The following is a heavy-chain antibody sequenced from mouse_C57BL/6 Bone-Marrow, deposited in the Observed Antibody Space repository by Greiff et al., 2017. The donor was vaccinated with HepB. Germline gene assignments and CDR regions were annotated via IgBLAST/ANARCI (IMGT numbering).Heavy chain of an antibody. CDR1: GYTFTGYW. V-gene: IGHV1-9*01. CDR3: ARGGDYDGSSRGYFDY. CDR2: ILPGSGST. J-gene: IGHJ2*01. D-gene: IGHD1-1*01. Sequence: QVQLQQSGAELMKPGASVKLSCKATGYTFTGYWIEWVKQRPGHGLEWIGEILPGSGSTNYNEKFKGKATFTADTSSNTGYIQLSSLTTEDSAIYYCARGGDYDGSSRGYFDYWGQGTTLTVSS.